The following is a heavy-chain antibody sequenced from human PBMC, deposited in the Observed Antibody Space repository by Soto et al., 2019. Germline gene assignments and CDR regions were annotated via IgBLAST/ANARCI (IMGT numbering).Heavy chain of an antibody. CDR1: GYTFTGYY. D-gene: IGHD5-12*01. Sequence: ASVKVSCKASGYTFTGYYMHWVRQAPGQGLEWMGWINPNSGGTNYAQKFQGWVTMTRDTSISTAYMELGRLRSDDTAVYYCARGSVHPRGYSGYDLMDYYYYYMDVWGKGTTVTVSS. CDR3: ARGSVHPRGYSGYDLMDYYYYYMDV. CDR2: INPNSGGT. V-gene: IGHV1-2*04. J-gene: IGHJ6*03.